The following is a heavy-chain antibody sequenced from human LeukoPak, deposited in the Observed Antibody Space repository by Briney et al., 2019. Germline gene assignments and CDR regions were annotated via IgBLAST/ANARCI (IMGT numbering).Heavy chain of an antibody. D-gene: IGHD6-19*01. V-gene: IGHV4-39*07. CDR1: SGSISTSNYY. Sequence: SETLSLTCTVSSGSISTSNYYWGWVRQPPGKALEWIGNIFYSGSTYYSPSLKSRVTISLDTSRNQFSLKLNSVTAADTAVYYCVSRYSSGGFEAENWGQGTLVTVSS. CDR3: VSRYSSGGFEAEN. J-gene: IGHJ4*02. CDR2: IFYSGST.